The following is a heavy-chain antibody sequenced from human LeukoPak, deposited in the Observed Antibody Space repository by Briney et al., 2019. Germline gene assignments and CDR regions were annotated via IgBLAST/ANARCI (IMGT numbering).Heavy chain of an antibody. CDR1: GGTFSSYA. D-gene: IGHD6-19*01. Sequence: SVKVSCKASGGTFSSYAISWVRQAPGPGLEWMGGIIPIFGTANYAQKFQGRVTITTDESTSTAYMELSSLRSDDTAVYYCAREESSGSPFDYWGQGTLVTVSS. CDR2: IIPIFGTA. V-gene: IGHV1-69*05. J-gene: IGHJ4*02. CDR3: AREESSGSPFDY.